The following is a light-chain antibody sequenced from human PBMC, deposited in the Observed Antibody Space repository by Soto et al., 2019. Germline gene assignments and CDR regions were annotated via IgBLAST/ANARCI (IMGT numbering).Light chain of an antibody. Sequence: MAITQSPATLSVSPGERVTLSCRTSQNVNSNLAWYQLKPGQPPSLLIYGTSTRAPDIPVRFSGSGSGTEFTLTITTVQSGDSAVYYCQQYDDWGFGPGTKVEIK. CDR1: QNVNSN. J-gene: IGKJ1*01. V-gene: IGKV3-15*01. CDR3: QQYDDWG. CDR2: GTS.